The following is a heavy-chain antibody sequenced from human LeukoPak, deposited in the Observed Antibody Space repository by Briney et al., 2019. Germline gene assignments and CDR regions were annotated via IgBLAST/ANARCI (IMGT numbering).Heavy chain of an antibody. Sequence: ASVKVSCKASGYTFTGYYMHWVRQAPGQGLEWMGWINPNSGGTNYAQKFQGRATMTRDTSISTAYMELSRLRSDDTAVYYCARGRRGATGSTGDYWGQGTLVTVSS. V-gene: IGHV1-2*02. CDR2: INPNSGGT. CDR3: ARGRRGATGSTGDY. CDR1: GYTFTGYY. D-gene: IGHD4-17*01. J-gene: IGHJ4*02.